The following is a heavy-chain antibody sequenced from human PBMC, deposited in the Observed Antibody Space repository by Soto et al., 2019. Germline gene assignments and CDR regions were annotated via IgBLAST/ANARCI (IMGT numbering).Heavy chain of an antibody. D-gene: IGHD3-10*02. V-gene: IGHV3-15*01. CDR2: IKSKTDDGTT. CDR3: VTCVPRDY. CDR1: GFTFSNAW. Sequence: EVQLVESGGGLVKPGGSLRLSCAASGFTFSNAWMSWVRQAPGKGLEWVGRIKSKTDDGTTDYAAPVKGRFTISRDDSKNTLYLQMNNLKTEDRAVYYCVTCVPRDYWGQGTLVTVSS. J-gene: IGHJ4*02.